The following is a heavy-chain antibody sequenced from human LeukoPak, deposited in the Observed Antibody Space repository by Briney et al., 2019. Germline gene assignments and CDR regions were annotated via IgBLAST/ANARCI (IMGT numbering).Heavy chain of an antibody. D-gene: IGHD5-12*01. CDR1: GFTFSNYW. J-gene: IGHJ4*02. V-gene: IGHV3-7*01. CDR3: VRDGGVSGYDLLDY. Sequence: GGSLRLSCVASGFTFSNYWMTWVRQAPGKGLEWVAHINQDGSKEYYMDSVRARFTIPRDNAKNSLFLQMNSLRAEDTAVYYCVRDGGVSGYDLLDYWGQGTLVTGSS. CDR2: INQDGSKE.